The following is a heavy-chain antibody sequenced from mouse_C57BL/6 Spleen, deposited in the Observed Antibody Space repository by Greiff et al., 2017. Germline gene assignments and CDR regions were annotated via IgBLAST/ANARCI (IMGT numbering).Heavy chain of an antibody. J-gene: IGHJ2*01. V-gene: IGHV5-9-1*02. Sequence: DVKLQESGEGLVKPGGSLKLSCAASGFTFSSYAMSWVRQTPEKRLEWVAYISSGGDYIYYADTVKGRFTISRDNARNTLYLQMSSLKSEDTAMYYCTRETGTEGYYFDYWGQGTTLTVAS. CDR1: GFTFSSYA. D-gene: IGHD4-1*01. CDR2: ISSGGDYI. CDR3: TRETGTEGYYFDY.